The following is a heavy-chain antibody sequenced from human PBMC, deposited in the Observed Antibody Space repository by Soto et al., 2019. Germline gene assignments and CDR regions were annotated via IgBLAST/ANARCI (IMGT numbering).Heavy chain of an antibody. D-gene: IGHD5-12*01. CDR1: GGTFSSYT. V-gene: IGHV1-69*08. CDR3: ARDPSGYDFPAY. J-gene: IGHJ4*02. CDR2: IIPILGIA. Sequence: QVQLVQSGAEVKKPGSSVKVSCKASGGTFSSYTISWVRQAPGQGLEWMGRIIPILGIANYAQKFQGRVTMTADKSTSTAYMELSSLRSEDTAVYYGARDPSGYDFPAYWGQGTLVTVSS.